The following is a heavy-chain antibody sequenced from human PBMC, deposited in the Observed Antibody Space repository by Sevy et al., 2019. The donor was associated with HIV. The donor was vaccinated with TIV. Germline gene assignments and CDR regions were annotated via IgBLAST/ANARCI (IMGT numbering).Heavy chain of an antibody. CDR1: GFTFSDYY. V-gene: IGHV3-11*04. D-gene: IGHD3-9*01. Sequence: EGSLRLSCAASGFTFSDYYMSWIRQAPGKGLEWVSYISSSGSTIYYADSVKGRFTISRDNAKNSLYLQMNSLRAEDTAVYYCARVDSFNAFDIWGQGTMVTVSS. CDR3: ARVDSFNAFDI. J-gene: IGHJ3*02. CDR2: ISSSGSTI.